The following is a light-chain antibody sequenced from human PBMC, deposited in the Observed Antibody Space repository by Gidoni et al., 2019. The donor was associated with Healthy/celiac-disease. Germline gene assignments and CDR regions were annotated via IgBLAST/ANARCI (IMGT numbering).Light chain of an antibody. Sequence: EIVLTQSPDFQSVTPNEKVTITCRASQSIGSSLHWYQQKPDQSPKLLIKYASQSFSGVPSRFSGSGSGTDFTLTINSLEAEDAATYYCHQSNSIPQTFGQXTKVEIK. CDR3: HQSNSIPQT. CDR2: YAS. V-gene: IGKV6-21*01. CDR1: QSIGSS. J-gene: IGKJ1*01.